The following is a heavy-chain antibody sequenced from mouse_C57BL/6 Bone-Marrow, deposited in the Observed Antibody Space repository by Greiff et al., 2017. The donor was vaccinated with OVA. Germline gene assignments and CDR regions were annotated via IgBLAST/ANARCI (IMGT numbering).Heavy chain of an antibody. Sequence: VQLQQSGAELARPGASVKLSCKASGYTFTSYGISWVKQRTGQGLEWIGEIYPRSGNTYYNEKFKGKATLTAGESSSTGYMELRSLTSEDSAVYFCAREGHYYGSSFDYWGQGTTLTVSS. D-gene: IGHD1-1*01. J-gene: IGHJ2*01. CDR1: GYTFTSYG. CDR2: IYPRSGNT. V-gene: IGHV1-81*01. CDR3: AREGHYYGSSFDY.